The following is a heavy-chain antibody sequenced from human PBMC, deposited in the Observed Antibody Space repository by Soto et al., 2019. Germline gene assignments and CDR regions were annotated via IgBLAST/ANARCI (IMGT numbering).Heavy chain of an antibody. Sequence: SETLSLTCTVSGGSLSSYYWSWIRQPPGKGLEWIGYIYYTGGTNYNPSLKSRVTISVDTSKNQFSLKLTSVTAADTAMYYCARGGRSAYYYYMGVWGKGTTVTVSS. CDR2: IYYTGGT. CDR3: ARGGRSAYYYYMGV. J-gene: IGHJ6*03. CDR1: GGSLSSYY. V-gene: IGHV4-59*01.